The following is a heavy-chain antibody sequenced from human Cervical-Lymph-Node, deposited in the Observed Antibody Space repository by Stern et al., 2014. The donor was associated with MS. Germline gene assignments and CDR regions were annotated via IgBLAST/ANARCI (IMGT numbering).Heavy chain of an antibody. CDR3: ASAHPATRRGYKGMNV. CDR1: GGTFRNFA. Sequence: VQLVESGSEVRKPGSSVNVTCKASGGTFRNFAVNWVRQAPGQGLEWVGGIIPVFGTPTYAQKFQGRVTIISDEPTNTVYVELSSLTTDDTATYFCASAHPATRRGYKGMNVWGQGTTIAVSS. CDR2: IIPVFGTP. J-gene: IGHJ6*02. D-gene: IGHD2-2*01. V-gene: IGHV1-69*01.